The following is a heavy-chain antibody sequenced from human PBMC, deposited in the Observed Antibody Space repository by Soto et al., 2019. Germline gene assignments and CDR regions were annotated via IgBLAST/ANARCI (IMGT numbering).Heavy chain of an antibody. CDR3: AKDAPGSGWLSDY. J-gene: IGHJ4*02. D-gene: IGHD3-22*01. Sequence: EVQLLESGGGLVQPGGSLRLSCAASGFTFTIYAMSWVRQVPGKGLEWVSTISGNGGTSYADFVRGRFTISRDNSKNTLYLKMNSLGVDDTAIYYCAKDAPGSGWLSDYWGQGTLVTVSS. CDR2: ISGNGGT. CDR1: GFTFTIYA. V-gene: IGHV3-23*01.